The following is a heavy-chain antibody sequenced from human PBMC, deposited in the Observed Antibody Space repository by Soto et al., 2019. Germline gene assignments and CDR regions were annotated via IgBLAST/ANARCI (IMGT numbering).Heavy chain of an antibody. V-gene: IGHV3-23*01. J-gene: IGHJ6*03. Sequence: GGSLRLSCAASGFTFSSYAMSWVRQAPGKGLEWVSAISGSGGSTYYADSVKGRFTISRDNSKNTLYLQMNSLRAEDTAVYYCAKASPHRYCSSTSCYRPDPSPRGRDYYYMDVWGKGTTVTVSS. CDR3: AKASPHRYCSSTSCYRPDPSPRGRDYYYMDV. CDR2: ISGSGGST. CDR1: GFTFSSYA. D-gene: IGHD2-2*01.